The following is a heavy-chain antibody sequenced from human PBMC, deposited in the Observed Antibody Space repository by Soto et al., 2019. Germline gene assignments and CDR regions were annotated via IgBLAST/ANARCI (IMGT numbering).Heavy chain of an antibody. V-gene: IGHV1-18*01. CDR3: ARDLDSSGYYSHFDY. CDR2: ISAYNGNT. CDR1: GYTFTSYG. J-gene: IGHJ4*02. Sequence: GASVKVSCKASGYTFTSYGISWVRQAPGQGLEWMGWISAYNGNTNYAQKLQGRVTMTTDTSTSTAYMELRSLRSDDTAVYYCARDLDSSGYYSHFDYWGPGTLVTVSS. D-gene: IGHD3-22*01.